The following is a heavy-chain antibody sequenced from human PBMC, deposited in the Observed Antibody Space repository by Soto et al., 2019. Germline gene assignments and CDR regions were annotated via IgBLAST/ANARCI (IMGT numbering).Heavy chain of an antibody. CDR3: ASETTVYYYFDY. CDR1: GGSISSGDYY. D-gene: IGHD4-17*01. J-gene: IGHJ4*02. Sequence: SETLSLTCTVSGGSISSGDYYWSWIRQPPGKGLEWIGYIYYSGSTYYNPSLKSRVTISVDTSKNQFSLKLSSVTAADTAVYYCASETTVYYYFDYWGQGTLVTVSS. V-gene: IGHV4-30-4*01. CDR2: IYYSGST.